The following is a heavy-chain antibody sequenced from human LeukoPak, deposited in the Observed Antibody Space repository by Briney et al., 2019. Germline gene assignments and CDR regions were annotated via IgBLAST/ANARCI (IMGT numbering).Heavy chain of an antibody. CDR1: GFTFSSYG. D-gene: IGHD2-21*02. CDR2: IKQDGSEK. CDR3: ARESSYCGGDCSYYFDY. J-gene: IGHJ4*02. Sequence: GGSLRLSCAASGFTFSSYGMSWVRQAPGKGLEWVANIKQDGSEKYYVDSVKGRFTISRDNAKNSLYLQMNSLRAEDTAVYYCARESSYCGGDCSYYFDYWGQGTLVTVSS. V-gene: IGHV3-7*01.